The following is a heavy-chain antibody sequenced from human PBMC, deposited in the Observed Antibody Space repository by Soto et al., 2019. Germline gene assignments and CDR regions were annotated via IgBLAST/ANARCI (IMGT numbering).Heavy chain of an antibody. D-gene: IGHD2-15*01. CDR3: ARGGERWYLGY. J-gene: IGHJ4*02. CDR2: FYYSGST. V-gene: IGHV4-59*08. Sequence: QVQLQESGPGLVKPSETLSLTCTVSGGSISSYYWSWIRQPPGKGLEWIGYFYYSGSTNYNPSLKRRVTMSVDTSKNQFSLMLTSVTAEDTALYYCARGGERWYLGYWGQGTLVTVSS. CDR1: GGSISSYY.